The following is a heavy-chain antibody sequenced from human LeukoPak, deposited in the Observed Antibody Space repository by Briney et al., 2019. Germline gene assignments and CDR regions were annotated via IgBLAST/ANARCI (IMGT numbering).Heavy chain of an antibody. CDR2: IYWDDDK. J-gene: IGHJ4*02. V-gene: IGHV2-5*02. CDR3: AHRPPGKISGWDNCYFDT. Sequence: SGPTLVNPTQTLTLTCTLSGFSIATTGVGVGWVRQSPGKALEWLAVIYWDDDKRYSPSLRNRVTIAKDSSNDRVILIMTNMDPMGTATYYCAHRPPGKISGWDNCYFDTWSPGTLVTVSS. CDR1: GFSIATTGVG. D-gene: IGHD6-19*01.